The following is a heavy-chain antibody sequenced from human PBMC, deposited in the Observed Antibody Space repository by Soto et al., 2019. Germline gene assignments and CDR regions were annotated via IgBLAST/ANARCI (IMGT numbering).Heavy chain of an antibody. J-gene: IGHJ5*02. CDR2: IFYTGST. D-gene: IGHD2-21*01. CDR3: AHFSDLEWFDP. Sequence: QVQLQESGPGLVRPSETLSLTCTVSGGSISRYFWSWIRQSPGKGLEWIGYIFYTGSTTYNPSLNSRVTISIDTSKTPFSLKLSSLTAAHTAVYYCAHFSDLEWFDPWGQGTLVTVSS. V-gene: IGHV4-59*01. CDR1: GGSISRYF.